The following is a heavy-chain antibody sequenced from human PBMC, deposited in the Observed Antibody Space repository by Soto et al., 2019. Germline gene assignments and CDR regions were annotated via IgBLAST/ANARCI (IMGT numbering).Heavy chain of an antibody. CDR1: GFTFSSYG. D-gene: IGHD6-19*01. CDR3: ARGYSSGWTVGNYFDY. CDR2: IWYDGSNK. Sequence: QVQLVESGGGVVQPGRSLRLSCAASGFTFSSYGMHWVRQAPGKGLEWVAVIWYDGSNKYYADSVKGRFTISRDNSKNTLYLQMNSLRAEDTAVYYCARGYSSGWTVGNYFDYWGQGTLVTVSS. J-gene: IGHJ4*02. V-gene: IGHV3-33*01.